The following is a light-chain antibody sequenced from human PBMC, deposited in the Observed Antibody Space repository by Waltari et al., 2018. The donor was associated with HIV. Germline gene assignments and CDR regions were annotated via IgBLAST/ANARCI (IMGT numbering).Light chain of an antibody. CDR1: SSTIGSNS. J-gene: IGLJ3*02. CDR3: AAWDDNLNGPV. V-gene: IGLV1-44*01. Sequence: QSVLTQPPSASGTPGQRVTISCSGNSSTIGSNSVKWYQQHPGTAPKLLIYSNKPRPSGIPDRCSGSKSGTAASLAISGLQSEDEADYYCAAWDDNLNGPVFGGGTKLTVL. CDR2: SNK.